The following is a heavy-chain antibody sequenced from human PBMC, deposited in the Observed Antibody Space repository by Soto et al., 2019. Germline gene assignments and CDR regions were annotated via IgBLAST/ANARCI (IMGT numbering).Heavy chain of an antibody. Sequence: QVQLQESGPGLVKPSQTLSLTCTVSGGSISSGGYYWTWIRQHPGKGLEWIGYNYYSGITYYNPSLKGRVTIALVTSKNQFSLKLSSVTAADTAVYYCARGSSIAGLYYGMDVWGQGTTVTVSS. D-gene: IGHD6-6*01. CDR2: NYYSGIT. CDR1: GGSISSGGYY. V-gene: IGHV4-31*03. CDR3: ARGSSIAGLYYGMDV. J-gene: IGHJ6*02.